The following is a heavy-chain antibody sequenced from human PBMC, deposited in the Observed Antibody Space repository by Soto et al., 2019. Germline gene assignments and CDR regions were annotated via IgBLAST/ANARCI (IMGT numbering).Heavy chain of an antibody. CDR2: IYYSGST. CDR1: GGSISSYH. V-gene: IGHV4-59*01. J-gene: IGHJ5*02. Sequence: PSETLSLTCTVSGGSISSYHWSWIRQPPGKGLEWIGYIYYSGSTNYNPSLKSRVTISVDTSKNQFSLKLSSVTAADTAVYYCARDLRTRYYVFGSGYYPHTWFHPWGGGTLVTVS. CDR3: ARDLRTRYYVFGSGYYPHTWFHP. D-gene: IGHD3-3*01.